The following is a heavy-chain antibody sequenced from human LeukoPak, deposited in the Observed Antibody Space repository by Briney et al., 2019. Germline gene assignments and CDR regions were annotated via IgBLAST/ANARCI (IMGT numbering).Heavy chain of an antibody. D-gene: IGHD2-2*01. CDR3: ARGQYQYDWFDP. Sequence: SETLSLTCTVSGGSISSGGYYWSWIRQPPGKGLEWIGYIYHSGSTYYNPSLKSRVTISVDRSKNQFSLKLSSVTAADTAVYYCARGQYQYDWFDPWGRGTLVTVSS. V-gene: IGHV4-30-2*01. CDR2: IYHSGST. J-gene: IGHJ5*02. CDR1: GGSISSGGYY.